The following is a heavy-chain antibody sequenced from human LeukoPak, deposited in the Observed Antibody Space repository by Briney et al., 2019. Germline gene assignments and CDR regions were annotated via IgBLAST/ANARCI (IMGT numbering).Heavy chain of an antibody. V-gene: IGHV4-30-4*01. CDR1: GGSMSSYY. Sequence: PSETLSLTCTVSGGSMSSYYWSWIRQPPGKGLEWIGYTYYSGSTYYNPSLKSRVTISVDTSKNQFSLKLSSVTAADTAVYYCARDQAHYYGSGSSNYWYFDLWGRGTLVTVSS. J-gene: IGHJ2*01. D-gene: IGHD3-10*01. CDR2: TYYSGST. CDR3: ARDQAHYYGSGSSNYWYFDL.